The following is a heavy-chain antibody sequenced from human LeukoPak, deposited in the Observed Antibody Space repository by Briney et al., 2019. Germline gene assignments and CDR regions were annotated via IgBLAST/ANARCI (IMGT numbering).Heavy chain of an antibody. Sequence: GGSLRLSCAASGFTFSSNGMSWVRQAPVKGLEWVSAISGDGTRTYYADSVKGRLTISRDNSKNTLYLEMSSLRVEDTAIYYCAKWPEGAMDYFDYWGQGTLVTVSS. CDR2: ISGDGTRT. CDR3: AKWPEGAMDYFDY. V-gene: IGHV3-23*01. J-gene: IGHJ4*02. D-gene: IGHD3-16*01. CDR1: GFTFSSNG.